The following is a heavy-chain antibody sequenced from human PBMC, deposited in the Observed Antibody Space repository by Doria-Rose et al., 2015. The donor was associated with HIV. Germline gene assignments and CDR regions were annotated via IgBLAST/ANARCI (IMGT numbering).Heavy chain of an antibody. J-gene: IGHJ4*02. D-gene: IGHD6-13*01. Sequence: FGYTFSAYAIHWVRPAPGQRLEWMGWLNVGNGDTRYSRKFQDRVTITSDTSANTGYMALSSLRSEDTAVYYCARIHSLSSSSLGHWGQGTLVTVSS. V-gene: IGHV1-3*01. CDR1: GYTFSAYA. CDR2: LNVGNGDT. CDR3: ARIHSLSSSSLGH.